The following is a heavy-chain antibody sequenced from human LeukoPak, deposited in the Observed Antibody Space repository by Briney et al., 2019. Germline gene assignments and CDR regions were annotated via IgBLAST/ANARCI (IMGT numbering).Heavy chain of an antibody. Sequence: PGRSLRLSCAASGFTFDDYAMHRVRQAPGKGLEWVSGISWNSGSIGYADSVKGRFTISRDNAKNSLYLQMNSLRAEDTALYYCAKGIAPHYYDPHLHGMDVWGQGTTVTVSS. CDR3: AKGIAPHYYDPHLHGMDV. V-gene: IGHV3-9*01. CDR2: ISWNSGSI. CDR1: GFTFDDYA. J-gene: IGHJ6*02. D-gene: IGHD3-22*01.